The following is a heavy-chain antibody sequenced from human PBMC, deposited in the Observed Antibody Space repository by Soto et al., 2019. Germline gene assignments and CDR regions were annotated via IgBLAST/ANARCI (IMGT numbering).Heavy chain of an antibody. J-gene: IGHJ4*02. CDR3: ARRGRGSYSDY. D-gene: IGHD1-26*01. CDR1: GFTFSSYA. V-gene: IGHV3-23*01. Sequence: EVQLLESGGGLVQPGGSLRLSCAASGFTFSSYAMRWVRQAPGKGLEWVSAISGSGGSTYYADSVKGRFTISRDNSTNTLYLQRNSVRAEDTAVYSWARRGRGSYSDYWGQGTLVIVSS. CDR2: ISGSGGST.